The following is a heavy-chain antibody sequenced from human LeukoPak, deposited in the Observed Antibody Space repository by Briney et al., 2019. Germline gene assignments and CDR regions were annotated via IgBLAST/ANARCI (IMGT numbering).Heavy chain of an antibody. J-gene: IGHJ4*02. CDR3: ATVSSSSSSPFDY. Sequence: PSETLSLTCTVSGGSISSYYWSWLRQPPGKGLEWVGYIYYSGSTNYNPSLKSRVTISVDTSKNQFSLKLSSVTAADTAVYYCATVSSSSSSPFDYWGQGTLVTVSS. V-gene: IGHV4-59*01. CDR2: IYYSGST. D-gene: IGHD6-6*01. CDR1: GGSISSYY.